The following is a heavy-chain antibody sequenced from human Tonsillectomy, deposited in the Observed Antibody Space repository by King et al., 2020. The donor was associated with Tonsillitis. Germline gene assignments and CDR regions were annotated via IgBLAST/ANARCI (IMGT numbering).Heavy chain of an antibody. D-gene: IGHD5-18*01. CDR1: GDSISSGNYY. Sequence: PLQESGPGLVKASQTLSLTCTVSGDSISSGNYYWSWIRQPAGTGLEWIGHIYTSGSTNYIPSLKSRVTISVDTANNQFSLRLSSVTAADTAVYYCARASPLGYIYGYLPFDYYYMDVWGKGTTVTVSS. J-gene: IGHJ6*03. V-gene: IGHV4-61*02. CDR2: IYTSGST. CDR3: ARASPLGYIYGYLPFDYYYMDV.